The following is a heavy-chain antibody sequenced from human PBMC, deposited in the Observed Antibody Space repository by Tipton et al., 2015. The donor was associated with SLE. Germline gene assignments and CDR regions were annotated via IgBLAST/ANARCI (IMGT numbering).Heavy chain of an antibody. CDR1: GGSISSYY. CDR3: AREQYDILTGYYD. Sequence: TLSLTCTVSGGSISSYYWSWIRQPAGKGLEWIGRIYTSGSTNYNPSLKSRVTISVDTSKNQFSLKLCSVTAADTAVYYCAREQYDILTGYYDWGQGTLVTVSS. D-gene: IGHD3-9*01. CDR2: IYTSGST. V-gene: IGHV4-4*07. J-gene: IGHJ4*02.